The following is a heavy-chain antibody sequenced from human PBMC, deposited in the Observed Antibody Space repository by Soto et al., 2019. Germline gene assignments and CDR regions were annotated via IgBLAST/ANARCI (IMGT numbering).Heavy chain of an antibody. Sequence: QVQLVESGGGVVQPGRSLRLSCAASGFTFSSYGMHWVRQAPAKGLEWVAAIWDDGSNKYYADSVKGRFTIFRYNSKNPLYRQMNSLRAEDPAVYYCASGGDIAAAARAPFQHWGQGSLLTVSS. CDR2: IWDDGSNK. V-gene: IGHV3-33*08. CDR1: GFTFSSYG. J-gene: IGHJ1*01. CDR3: ASGGDIAAAARAPFQH. D-gene: IGHD6-13*01.